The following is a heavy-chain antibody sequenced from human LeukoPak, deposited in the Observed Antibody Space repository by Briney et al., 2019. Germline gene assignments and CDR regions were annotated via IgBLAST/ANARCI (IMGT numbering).Heavy chain of an antibody. CDR3: ASVGATGAYNWFDP. D-gene: IGHD1-26*01. CDR2: IYYSGST. CDR1: GGSISSSSYY. V-gene: IGHV4-39*07. Sequence: SSETLSLTCTVSGGSISSSSYYWGWIRQPPGKGLEWIGSIYYSGSTNYNPSLKSRVTISVDTSKNQFSLKLSSVTAADTAVYYCASVGATGAYNWFDPWGQGTLVTVSS. J-gene: IGHJ5*02.